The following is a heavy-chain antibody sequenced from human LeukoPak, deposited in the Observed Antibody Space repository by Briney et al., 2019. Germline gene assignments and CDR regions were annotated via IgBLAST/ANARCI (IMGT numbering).Heavy chain of an antibody. CDR1: GGSISTYY. J-gene: IGHJ4*02. V-gene: IGHV4-59*05. CDR3: ARDEYGDLLPSYYFDY. Sequence: SETLSLTCTVSGGSISTYYWSWIRQPPGKGLEWIGSIYYSGSTYYNPSLKSRVTISVDTSKNQFSLKLSSVTAADTAVYYCARDEYGDLLPSYYFDYWGQGTLVTVSS. D-gene: IGHD4-17*01. CDR2: IYYSGST.